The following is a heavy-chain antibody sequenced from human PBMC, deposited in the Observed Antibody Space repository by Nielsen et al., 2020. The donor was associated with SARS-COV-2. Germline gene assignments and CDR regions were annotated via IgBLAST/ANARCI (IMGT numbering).Heavy chain of an antibody. Sequence: GGSLRLSCAASGFTFSSYAMTWVRQAPGQGLEWVAVISYDGSNKYYADSVKGRFTISRDNSKNTLYLQMNSLRAEDTAVYYCARDLQTQSPQHRSGSYYNHDYWGQGTLVTVSS. CDR1: GFTFSSYA. V-gene: IGHV3-30-3*01. CDR2: ISYDGSNK. D-gene: IGHD3-10*01. J-gene: IGHJ4*02. CDR3: ARDLQTQSPQHRSGSYYNHDY.